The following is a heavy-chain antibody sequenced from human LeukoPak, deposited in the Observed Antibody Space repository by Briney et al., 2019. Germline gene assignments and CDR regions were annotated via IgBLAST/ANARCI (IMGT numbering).Heavy chain of an antibody. J-gene: IGHJ4*02. D-gene: IGHD5-12*01. CDR1: GYTFTRYD. Sequence: ASVKVSCKASGYTFTRYDINWVRQATGQGLEWMGWKNPNSGNTGYAQKFQGRVTMTRNTSISTAYMELSSLRSEDTAVYYCAREVNAEIVATNGFDYWGQGTLVTVSS. CDR2: KNPNSGNT. V-gene: IGHV1-8*01. CDR3: AREVNAEIVATNGFDY.